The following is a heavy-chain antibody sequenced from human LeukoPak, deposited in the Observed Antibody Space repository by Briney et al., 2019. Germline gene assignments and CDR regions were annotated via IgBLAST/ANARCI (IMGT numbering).Heavy chain of an antibody. CDR3: ARVSDSSGYHLPDY. D-gene: IGHD3-22*01. CDR1: GYTFTGYY. CDR2: INPNSGGT. J-gene: IGHJ4*02. Sequence: GASVKVSCKASGYTFTGYYMHWVRQAPGQGLEWMAWINPNSGGTNYAQKFQGRVTMTRDMSTSTVYMELSSLRSEDTAVYYCARVSDSSGYHLPDYWGQGTLVTVSS. V-gene: IGHV1-2*02.